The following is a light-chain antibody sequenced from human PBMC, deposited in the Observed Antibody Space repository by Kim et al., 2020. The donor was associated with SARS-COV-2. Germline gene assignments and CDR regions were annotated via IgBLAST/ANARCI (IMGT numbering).Light chain of an antibody. Sequence: ALGQTVRIKCQGDSLRSYYATWDQQKPGQAPILVIYGKNNRPSGIPDRFSGSSSGNTASLTITGTQAGDEADYYCNSRDSNDNVVFGGGTQLTVL. CDR3: NSRDSNDNVV. CDR2: GKN. CDR1: SLRSYY. J-gene: IGLJ2*01. V-gene: IGLV3-19*01.